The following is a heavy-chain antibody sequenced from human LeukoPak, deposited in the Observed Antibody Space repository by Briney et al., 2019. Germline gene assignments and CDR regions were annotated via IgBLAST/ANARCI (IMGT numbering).Heavy chain of an antibody. CDR3: ARDDYDILTGYPNYFDY. CDR2: ISGSGGST. D-gene: IGHD3-9*01. V-gene: IGHV3-23*01. J-gene: IGHJ4*02. Sequence: PGGSLRLSCAASGFTFSSYAMSWVRQAPGKGLEWVSAISGSGGSTKYADSVKGRFTISRDNSKNTLYLQMNSLRAEDTAVYYCARDDYDILTGYPNYFDYWGQGTLVTVSS. CDR1: GFTFSSYA.